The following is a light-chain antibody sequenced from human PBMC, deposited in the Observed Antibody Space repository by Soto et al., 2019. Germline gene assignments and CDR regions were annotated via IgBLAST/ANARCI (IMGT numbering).Light chain of an antibody. Sequence: ALTQPASVSGSPGQSITISCTGTSSDVGGYNYVSWYQQHPGKAPKFMIYDVSNRPSGGSNRFSGSKSGNTASLTISGLQAEDEADYYCCSYTTSNTRQIVFGTGTKVTVL. CDR2: DVS. CDR3: CSYTTSNTRQIV. V-gene: IGLV2-14*01. J-gene: IGLJ1*01. CDR1: SSDVGGYNY.